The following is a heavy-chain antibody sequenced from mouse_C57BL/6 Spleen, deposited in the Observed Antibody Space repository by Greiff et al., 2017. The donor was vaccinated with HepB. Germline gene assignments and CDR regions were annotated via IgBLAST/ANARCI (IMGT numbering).Heavy chain of an antibody. J-gene: IGHJ4*01. V-gene: IGHV1-26*01. CDR1: GYTFTDYY. Sequence: VQLQQSGPELVKPGASVKISCKASGYTFTDYYMNWVKQSHGKSLEWIGDINPNNGGTSYNQKFKGKATLIVDKSSSTAYMELRSLTSEDSAVYYCARKEDYDYDDAMDYWGQGTSVTVSS. CDR2: INPNNGGT. CDR3: ARKEDYDYDDAMDY. D-gene: IGHD2-4*01.